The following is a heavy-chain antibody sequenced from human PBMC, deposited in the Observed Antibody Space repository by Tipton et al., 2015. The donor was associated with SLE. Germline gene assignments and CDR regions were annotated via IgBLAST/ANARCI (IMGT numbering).Heavy chain of an antibody. CDR1: GGSISRNNYY. Sequence: TLSLTCIVSGGSISRNNYYWGWIRQPPGKGLEWIGSVHYSGTTFYNPSVKSRVTISVDTSKNQFFLRLNSVTAADTAVYYCARQPSGFYFDYWGQGMLVTVSS. D-gene: IGHD5-12*01. CDR3: ARQPSGFYFDY. J-gene: IGHJ4*02. CDR2: VHYSGTT. V-gene: IGHV4-39*07.